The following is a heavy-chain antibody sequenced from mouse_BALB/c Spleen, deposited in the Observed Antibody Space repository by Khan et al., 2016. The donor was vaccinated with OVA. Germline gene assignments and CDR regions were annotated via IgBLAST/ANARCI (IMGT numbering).Heavy chain of an antibody. CDR3: TRSNYYGTSLYAMDY. D-gene: IGHD1-1*01. Sequence: DLVKPGASVKLSCKASVYTFTSYWINWIKQRPGQGLEWIGRVSPGSGSPYYNEMFKGKATVTVDKSASTAYIQLNSLSSEDSAVYFCTRSNYYGTSLYAMDYWGQGTSVTVSS. J-gene: IGHJ4*01. CDR2: VSPGSGSP. CDR1: VYTFTSYW. V-gene: IGHV1S41*01.